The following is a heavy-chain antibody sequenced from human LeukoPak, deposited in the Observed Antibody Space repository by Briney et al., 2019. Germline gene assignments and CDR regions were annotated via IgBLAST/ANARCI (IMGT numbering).Heavy chain of an antibody. CDR1: GFTFSSYW. CDR3: ARDESGYSYGHFDY. Sequence: TGGSLRLSCAASGFTFSSYWMSWVRQAPGKGLEWVANIKQDGSEKYYVDSVKGRFTISRDNAKNSLYLQMNSLRAEDTAVYYCARDESGYSYGHFDYWGQGTLVTVSS. D-gene: IGHD5-18*01. V-gene: IGHV3-7*01. J-gene: IGHJ4*02. CDR2: IKQDGSEK.